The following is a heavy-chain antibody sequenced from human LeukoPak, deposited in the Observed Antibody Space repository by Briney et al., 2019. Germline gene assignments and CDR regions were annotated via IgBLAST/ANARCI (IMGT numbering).Heavy chain of an antibody. CDR2: INHSGST. CDR1: GGSISSGDYY. CDR3: ARAGPVVFDY. D-gene: IGHD3-10*01. Sequence: SETLSLTCIVSGGSISSGDYYWSWIRQPPGKGLEWIGYINHSGSTYYKPSLKSRVTISVDRSKNHFSLKLSSVTAADTAVYYCARAGPVVFDYWGQGTLVTVSS. J-gene: IGHJ4*02. V-gene: IGHV4-30-2*01.